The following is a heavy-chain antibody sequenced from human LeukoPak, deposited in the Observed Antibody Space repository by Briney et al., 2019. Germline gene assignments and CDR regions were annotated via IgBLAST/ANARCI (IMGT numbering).Heavy chain of an antibody. D-gene: IGHD1-7*01. CDR3: ARGAGTMVYYIDV. Sequence: GGSLRLSCAASGFTFSTFPMHWVRQAPGKGLQWAAVISNDGSHEYYRHSVKGRFTISRDNSKNTLFLQMNSLTIEDTAVYYCARGAGTMVYYIDVWGNGTTVTVSS. V-gene: IGHV3-30*10. CDR1: GFTFSTFP. CDR2: ISNDGSHE. J-gene: IGHJ6*03.